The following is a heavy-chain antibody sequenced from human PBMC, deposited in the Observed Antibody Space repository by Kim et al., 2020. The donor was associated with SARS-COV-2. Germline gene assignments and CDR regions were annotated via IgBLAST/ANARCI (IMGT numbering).Heavy chain of an antibody. CDR1: GYTFSSYA. Sequence: ASVKVSCKASGYTFSSYAMHWVRQAPGQRLEWMGWINTGNGNTKYSQKFQGRVTITRDTSASIAYMELSSLRSEDTAVYYCARPVAGINSLFDYWGQGTLVTVSS. D-gene: IGHD6-19*01. CDR2: INTGNGNT. J-gene: IGHJ4*02. CDR3: ARPVAGINSLFDY. V-gene: IGHV1-3*04.